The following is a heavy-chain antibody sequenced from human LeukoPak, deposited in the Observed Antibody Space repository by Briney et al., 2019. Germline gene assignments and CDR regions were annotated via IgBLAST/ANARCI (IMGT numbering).Heavy chain of an antibody. CDR2: ISYDGSNK. CDR3: ARGGTTVTTSSDF. V-gene: IGHV3-30-3*01. CDR1: GFAFSLHA. Sequence: PGGSLRLSCAASGFAFSLHAIHWVRQAPGKGLEWMAIISYDGSNKYYADSVKGRFTISRDNSKNTLFLQMNSLRAEDTAVYYCARGGTTVTTSSDFWGQGTLVTVSS. D-gene: IGHD4-17*01. J-gene: IGHJ4*02.